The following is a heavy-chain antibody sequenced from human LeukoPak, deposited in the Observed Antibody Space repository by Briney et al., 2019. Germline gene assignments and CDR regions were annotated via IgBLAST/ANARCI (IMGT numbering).Heavy chain of an antibody. CDR3: ARASQRLWLSLPLDY. Sequence: GGSLSLSCAASGFTFSSYAMSWVRQAPGKGLEWVAVIWYDGSNKYYADSVKGRFTISRDNSKNTLYLQMNSLRAEDTAVYYCARASQRLWLSLPLDYWGQGTLVTVSS. D-gene: IGHD3-10*01. J-gene: IGHJ4*02. V-gene: IGHV3-33*08. CDR2: IWYDGSNK. CDR1: GFTFSSYA.